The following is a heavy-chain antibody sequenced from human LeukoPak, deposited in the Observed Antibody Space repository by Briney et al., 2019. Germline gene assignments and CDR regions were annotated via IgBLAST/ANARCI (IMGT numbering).Heavy chain of an antibody. CDR3: ARGDYYDSSGIPNLDY. CDR1: GYTXTSYY. Sequence: ASVKVSCKASGYTXTSYYMHGVRQAPGQGLEWMGITNASGGSTSYAQKFQGRVTMTRDTSTSTVYMELSSLRSEDTAVYYCARGDYYDSSGIPNLDYWGQGTLVTVSS. CDR2: TNASGGST. V-gene: IGHV1-46*01. J-gene: IGHJ4*02. D-gene: IGHD3-22*01.